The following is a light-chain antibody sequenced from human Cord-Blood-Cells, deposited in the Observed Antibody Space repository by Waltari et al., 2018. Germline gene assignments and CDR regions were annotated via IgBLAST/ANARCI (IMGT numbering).Light chain of an antibody. J-gene: IGKJ3*01. CDR2: ASS. CDR1: QGISHY. Sequence: DIQMTQSPSSLSASVGDSVTITCRASQGISHYLAWFQQKQGNAPKSLIYASSSLQSGVPSRFSGSGSGTDFTHTISSLQPEYFATDYCQQYNSYPCTFGPGTKVDIK. CDR3: QQYNSYPCT. V-gene: IGKV1-16*01.